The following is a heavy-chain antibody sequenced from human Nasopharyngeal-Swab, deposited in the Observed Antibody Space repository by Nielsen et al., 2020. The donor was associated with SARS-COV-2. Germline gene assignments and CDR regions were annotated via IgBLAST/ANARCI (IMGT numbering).Heavy chain of an antibody. Sequence: WIRQPPGKALEWLALIYWSDDKRYSPSLKSRLTITKDTSKNQVVLTMTNMDPVDTATYYCAHRGGYCSSTSCYTAFEFVVEYYFDYWGQGTLVTVSS. D-gene: IGHD2-2*02. CDR3: AHRGGYCSSTSCYTAFEFVVEYYFDY. J-gene: IGHJ4*02. CDR2: IYWSDDK. V-gene: IGHV2-5*01.